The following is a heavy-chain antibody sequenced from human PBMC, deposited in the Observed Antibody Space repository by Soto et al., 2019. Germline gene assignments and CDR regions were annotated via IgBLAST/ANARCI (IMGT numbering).Heavy chain of an antibody. V-gene: IGHV4-61*01. CDR3: ARDFAYFDS. CDR1: GGSFKSGSYS. Sequence: SSETLSLTCTVSGGSFKSGSYSWSWIRQPPGKGLDWIGYVYHTGRTSYNPSLKSRVSISMDTSKNQFSLNLDSVTAADTAVYFCARDFAYFDSWGQGTLVTVSS. J-gene: IGHJ4*02. D-gene: IGHD3-3*01. CDR2: VYHTGRT.